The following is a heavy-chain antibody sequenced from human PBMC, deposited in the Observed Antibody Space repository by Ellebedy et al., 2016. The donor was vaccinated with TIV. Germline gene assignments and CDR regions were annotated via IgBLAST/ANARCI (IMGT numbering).Heavy chain of an antibody. Sequence: GESLKISCAASGLTFSSHAMSWVRQAPGKGLEWVSSITDSGGNTYYADSVKGRFTISRDNSKDTLYLQVNSLRAEDTAIYYCAKYLTGWQVDYWGQGTLVTVSS. CDR3: AKYLTGWQVDY. J-gene: IGHJ4*02. CDR2: ITDSGGNT. V-gene: IGHV3-23*01. D-gene: IGHD1-20*01. CDR1: GLTFSSHA.